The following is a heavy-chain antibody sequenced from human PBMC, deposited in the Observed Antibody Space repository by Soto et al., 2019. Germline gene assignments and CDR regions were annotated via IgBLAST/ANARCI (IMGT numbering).Heavy chain of an antibody. CDR1: GGSISSYY. CDR2: IYYSGST. J-gene: IGHJ5*02. V-gene: IGHV4-59*12. D-gene: IGHD6-6*01. CDR3: ARERPDGARLDP. Sequence: TXXTLSLPFTVSGGSISSYYWRWILQPPGKGLEWIGYIYYSGSTNYNPSLKSRVTISVDTSKNQFSLKLSSVTAADTAVYYCARERPDGARLDPWGQGTLVTVSS.